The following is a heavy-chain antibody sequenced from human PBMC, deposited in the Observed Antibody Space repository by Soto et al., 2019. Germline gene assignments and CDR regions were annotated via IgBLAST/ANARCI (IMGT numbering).Heavy chain of an antibody. CDR1: GYTFTGYY. CDR2: INPNSGGT. CDR3: ARVQGAVAGPFDP. D-gene: IGHD6-19*01. J-gene: IGHJ5*02. Sequence: GASVKVSCKASGYTFTGYYMHWVRQAPGQGLEWMGWINPNSGGTNYAQKFQGWVTMTRDTSISTAYMELSRLRSDDTAVYYCARVQGAVAGPFDPWGQGXLVTVSS. V-gene: IGHV1-2*04.